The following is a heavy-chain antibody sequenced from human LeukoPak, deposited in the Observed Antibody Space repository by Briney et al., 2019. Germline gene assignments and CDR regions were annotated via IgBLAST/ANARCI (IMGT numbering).Heavy chain of an antibody. CDR1: GFTFSSYA. CDR3: AKSRYFDWLQTYYFDY. Sequence: GGSLRLSCAASGFTFSSYAMSWVRQAPGKGLEWVSAISGSGGSTYYADSVKGRFTISRDNSKKTLYLQMNSPSAEDTAVYYCAKSRYFDWLQTYYFDYWGQGTLVTVSS. D-gene: IGHD3-9*01. CDR2: ISGSGGST. V-gene: IGHV3-23*01. J-gene: IGHJ4*02.